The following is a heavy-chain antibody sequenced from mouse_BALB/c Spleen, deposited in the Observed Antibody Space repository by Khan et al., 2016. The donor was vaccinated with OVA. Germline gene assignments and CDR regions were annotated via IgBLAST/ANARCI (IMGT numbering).Heavy chain of an antibody. Sequence: EVELVESGPGLVKPSQSLSLTCTVTGYSITSNYAWNWIRQFPGNKLEWMGYISYNGSTNYNPSLKSRISITREPSKKQFFLQLNSVTTEDTATYYCARGNYYGYAMDYWGQGTSITVAS. CDR2: ISYNGST. D-gene: IGHD1-1*01. CDR1: GYSITSNYA. J-gene: IGHJ4*01. V-gene: IGHV3-2*02. CDR3: ARGNYYGYAMDY.